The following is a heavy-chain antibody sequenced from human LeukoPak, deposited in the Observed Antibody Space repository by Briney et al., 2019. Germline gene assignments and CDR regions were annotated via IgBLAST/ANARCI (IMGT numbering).Heavy chain of an antibody. CDR3: ARDTDCSSTSCYPFWFDP. V-gene: IGHV3-7*01. Sequence: GGSLRLSCAASGFTFSSYWMSWVRQAPGKGLEWVANIKQDGSEKYYVDSVKGRFTISRDNAKNSLYLQMNSLRAEDTVVYYCARDTDCSSTSCYPFWFDPWGQGTLVTVSS. D-gene: IGHD2-2*01. J-gene: IGHJ5*02. CDR1: GFTFSSYW. CDR2: IKQDGSEK.